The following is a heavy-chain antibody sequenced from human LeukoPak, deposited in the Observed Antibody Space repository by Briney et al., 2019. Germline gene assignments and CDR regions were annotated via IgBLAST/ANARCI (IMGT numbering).Heavy chain of an antibody. Sequence: GESLKISCKGSGYSFTSYWIGWGPQMPGKGLGWMGIIYPGDSDTRYSPSFQGQVTISADKSISTAYLQWSSLKASDTAMYYCARLTTVVTPVDYWGQGTLVTVSS. V-gene: IGHV5-51*01. CDR2: IYPGDSDT. CDR3: ARLTTVVTPVDY. J-gene: IGHJ4*02. CDR1: GYSFTSYW. D-gene: IGHD4-23*01.